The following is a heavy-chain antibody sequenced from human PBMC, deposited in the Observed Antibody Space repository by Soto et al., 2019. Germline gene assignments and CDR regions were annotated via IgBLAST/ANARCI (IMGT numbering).Heavy chain of an antibody. CDR1: GFTFSSCA. Sequence: EVHLLESGGALVQPGGSLRLSCAASGFTFSSCAMGWVRQAPGKGLEWVSDIIDSGGSTYYADAGKGRFTISRDNSKSTLYLQRNSLRAEDTAVYYCGKGRSYYYYYGVDVWGQGTTVTVSS. CDR3: GKGRSYYYYYGVDV. CDR2: IIDSGGST. D-gene: IGHD1-26*01. V-gene: IGHV3-23*01. J-gene: IGHJ6*02.